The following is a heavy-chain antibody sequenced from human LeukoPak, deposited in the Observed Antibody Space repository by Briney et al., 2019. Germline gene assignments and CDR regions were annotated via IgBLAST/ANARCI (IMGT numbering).Heavy chain of an antibody. CDR1: GFTFNSYS. V-gene: IGHV3-21*01. D-gene: IGHD3-9*01. J-gene: IGHJ4*02. Sequence: KTGGSLRLSCTASGFTFNSYSMNWVRQAPGKWLEWVSSTSSSSSYIYYADSVKGRFTISRDNAKKSLYLQMNRLRAEDTAVYFCARADTSDILTGYSDYWGQGTLVTVSS. CDR3: ARADTSDILTGYSDY. CDR2: TSSSSSYI.